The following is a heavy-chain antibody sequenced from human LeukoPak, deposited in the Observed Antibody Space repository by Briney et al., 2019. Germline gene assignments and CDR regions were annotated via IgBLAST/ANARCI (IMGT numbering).Heavy chain of an antibody. Sequence: GSLRLSCGASGFTFSSYWMHWVRQAPGKGLVWVSRIKSDGSTTTYADSVKGRFTISRDNGKNTLYLQMNSLRAEDTAVYYCVRMGRYGDYDYWGQGTLVTVSS. CDR1: GFTFSSYW. CDR2: IKSDGSTT. J-gene: IGHJ4*02. D-gene: IGHD4-17*01. CDR3: VRMGRYGDYDY. V-gene: IGHV3-74*03.